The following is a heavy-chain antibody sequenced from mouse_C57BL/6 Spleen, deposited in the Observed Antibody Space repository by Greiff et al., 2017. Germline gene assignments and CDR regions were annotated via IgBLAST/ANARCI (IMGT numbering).Heavy chain of an antibody. J-gene: IGHJ4*01. CDR2: IDPSDSET. D-gene: IGHD2-4*01. CDR1: GYTFTSYW. CDR3: ARCDYDGRMDY. V-gene: IGHV1-52*01. Sequence: QVQLQQPGAELVRPGSSVKLSCKASGYTFTSYWMHWVKQRPIQGLEWIGNIDPSDSETHYNQKFKDKATLTVDKSSSTAYMQLSSLTSEDSAVYYCARCDYDGRMDYWGQGTSVTVSS.